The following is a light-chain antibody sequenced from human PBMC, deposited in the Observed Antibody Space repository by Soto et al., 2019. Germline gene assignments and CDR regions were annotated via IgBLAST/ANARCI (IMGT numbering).Light chain of an antibody. CDR3: AAWDDSLNGLV. CDR1: SSNIGINT. Sequence: QSVLTQPPSASWTPGQRVPISGSGSSSNIGINTVSWYQQLPGTAPKLLIYTNNQRPSGVPDRFSGSKSGTSASLAISGLQSEDEADYYCAAWDDSLNGLVFGTGTKVTVL. CDR2: TNN. J-gene: IGLJ1*01. V-gene: IGLV1-44*01.